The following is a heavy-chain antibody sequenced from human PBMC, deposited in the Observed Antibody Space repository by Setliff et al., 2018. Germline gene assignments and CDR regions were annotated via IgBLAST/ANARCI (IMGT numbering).Heavy chain of an antibody. D-gene: IGHD3-3*01. J-gene: IGHJ4*02. CDR3: ATRTPVTFSGVVTTV. CDR1: GYIFTSYG. V-gene: IGHV1-18*04. Sequence: ASVKVSCKASGYIFTSYGITWVRQAPGQGLEWMGYITTYNGKTEYAEKVQGRVTMTTDTSSNTAYMELRNLRPDDKAIYYCATRTPVTFSGVVTTVWGQGSLVTVSS. CDR2: ITTYNGKT.